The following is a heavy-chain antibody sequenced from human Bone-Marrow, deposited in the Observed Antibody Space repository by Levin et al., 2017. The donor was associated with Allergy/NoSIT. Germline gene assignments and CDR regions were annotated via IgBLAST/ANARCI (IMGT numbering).Heavy chain of an antibody. J-gene: IGHJ5*02. CDR1: GFTFSSYW. V-gene: IGHV3-74*01. CDR3: AREHGIEQGEGWFDP. CDR2: INSDGSST. Sequence: GGSLRLSCAASGFTFSSYWMHWVRQAPGKGLVWVSRINSDGSSTSYADSVKGRFTISRDNAKNTLYLQMNSLRAEDTAVYYCAREHGIEQGEGWFDPWGQGTLVTVSS. D-gene: IGHD3-16*01.